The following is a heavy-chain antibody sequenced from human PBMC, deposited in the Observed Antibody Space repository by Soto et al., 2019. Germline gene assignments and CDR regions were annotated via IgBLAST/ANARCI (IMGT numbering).Heavy chain of an antibody. CDR1: GFTFSAYA. Sequence: GGSLRLSCVASGFTFSAYAMSWVRQAPGKGLEWVSAISGTGGRTHYADSVKGRFTISRDNSKNTLYLQMNSLRAEDTALYYCATGREMMYFYYMDVWGKGTTVTVSS. V-gene: IGHV3-23*01. J-gene: IGHJ6*03. CDR2: ISGTGGRT. D-gene: IGHD3-16*01. CDR3: ATGREMMYFYYMDV.